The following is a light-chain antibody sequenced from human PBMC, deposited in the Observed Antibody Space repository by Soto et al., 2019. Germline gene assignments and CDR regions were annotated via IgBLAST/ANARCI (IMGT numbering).Light chain of an antibody. Sequence: QSVLTHPASASGSPGQSITISCTGTSGGVGGYNYVSWYQQHPGKAPKLIIYEVSNRPSGVSNRFSVSKSGNTASLTISGLQAEDEADYYCTSYTSSSTLYVFGTGAKVTVL. CDR1: SGGVGGYNY. CDR3: TSYTSSSTLYV. CDR2: EVS. J-gene: IGLJ1*01. V-gene: IGLV2-14*01.